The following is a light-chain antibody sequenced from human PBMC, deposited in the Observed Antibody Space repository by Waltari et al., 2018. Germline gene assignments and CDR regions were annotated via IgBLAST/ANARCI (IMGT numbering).Light chain of an antibody. CDR1: QGTSNY. Sequence: DIQMTQSPSSLSASVGDRVTITCRASQGTSNYLAWYQQKPGKVPQLRIYAASTLQSGVPFRFSGSGSGTHFTLTIASLQPEDVATYYCQTYYSPPFTFGPGTTVDIK. CDR2: AAS. V-gene: IGKV1-27*01. CDR3: QTYYSPPFT. J-gene: IGKJ3*01.